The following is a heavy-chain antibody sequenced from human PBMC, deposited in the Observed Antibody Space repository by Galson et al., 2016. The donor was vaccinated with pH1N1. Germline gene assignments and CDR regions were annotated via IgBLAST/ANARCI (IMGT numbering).Heavy chain of an antibody. V-gene: IGHV3-21*06. CDR2: INRNGDRI. Sequence: SLRLSCAGSGFMFSGSSMNWVRQAPGKGLEWVSSINRNGDRIFYGDSVKGRFTTSGDNTKNSVYLQMDSLRADDTGVYYCAREGITVFGVSVWGRGTTVIVSS. D-gene: IGHD3-3*01. J-gene: IGHJ6*02. CDR3: AREGITVFGVSV. CDR1: GFMFSGSS.